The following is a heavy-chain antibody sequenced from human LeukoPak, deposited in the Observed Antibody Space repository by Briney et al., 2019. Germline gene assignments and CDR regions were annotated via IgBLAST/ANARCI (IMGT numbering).Heavy chain of an antibody. CDR2: MHTSGDS. CDR1: GASISSVNYY. CDR3: ARWAPYASGRPLDY. V-gene: IGHV4-61*02. J-gene: IGHJ4*02. D-gene: IGHD3-10*01. Sequence: PSETLSLTCTVSGASISSVNYYWSWIRQPAGKGLEWLGRMHTSGDSDYNPSLRSRVTISLDKSKNQFSLKLTSVTAADTAMYYCARWAPYASGRPLDYWGQGTLVTVSS.